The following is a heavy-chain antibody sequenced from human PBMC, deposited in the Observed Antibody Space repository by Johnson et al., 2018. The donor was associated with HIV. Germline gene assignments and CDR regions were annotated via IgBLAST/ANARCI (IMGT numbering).Heavy chain of an antibody. D-gene: IGHD6-13*01. CDR3: AKDRDLAAAGTDAFDI. J-gene: IGHJ3*02. V-gene: IGHV3-23*04. CDR1: GFTFSSND. CDR2: ISGSDHST. Sequence: VQLVESGGGLVQPGGSLRLSCAASGFTFSSNDMKWVRQAPGKGLEWVSPISGSDHSTYYADSVRGRFTISRDNSKNSLYLQMNSLRAEDTALYYCAKDRDLAAAGTDAFDIWGQGTMVTVSS.